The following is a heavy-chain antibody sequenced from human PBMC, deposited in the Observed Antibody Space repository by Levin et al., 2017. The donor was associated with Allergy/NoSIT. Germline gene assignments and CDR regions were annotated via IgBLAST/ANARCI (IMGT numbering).Heavy chain of an antibody. CDR2: IYYSGNT. Sequence: SETLSLTCTVSGGSISSSSYYWGWIRQPPGKGLEWIGSIYYSGNTYYNPSLKSRVTISVDTSKNQFSLKLSSVTAADTAVYYCAYLSDFWSGYNPTNDYWGQGTLVTVSS. J-gene: IGHJ4*02. V-gene: IGHV4-39*01. D-gene: IGHD3-3*01. CDR3: AYLSDFWSGYNPTNDY. CDR1: GGSISSSSYY.